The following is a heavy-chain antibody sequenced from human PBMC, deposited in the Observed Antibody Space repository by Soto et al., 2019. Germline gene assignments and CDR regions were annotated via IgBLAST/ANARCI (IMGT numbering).Heavy chain of an antibody. CDR3: ARLEGLATISYYFDY. CDR1: GDSINSDNYY. J-gene: IGHJ4*02. V-gene: IGHV4-39*01. D-gene: IGHD3-9*01. CDR2: IYYRGNT. Sequence: QLQLQESGPVLVKPSETLSLTCSVSGDSINSDNYYWGWIRQPPGKGLEWIGSIYYRGNTYYNPSLQTRVTISLDKSKSQFSLKLNSVTAADSAVYFCARLEGLATISYYFDYWGQGTLVTVSS.